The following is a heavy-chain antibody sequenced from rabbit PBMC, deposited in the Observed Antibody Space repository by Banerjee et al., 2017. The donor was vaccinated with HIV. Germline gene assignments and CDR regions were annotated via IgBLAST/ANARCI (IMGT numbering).Heavy chain of an antibody. Sequence: QSLEESGGDLVKPEGSLTLTCTASGFTLTNYWMCWVRQAPGKGLEWIACIYPGSSGSTYYASWAKGRFTISKTSSTTVTLQMTSLTAADTATYFCARDLAGVIGWNFGLWGQGTLVTVS. CDR1: GFTLTNYW. CDR2: IYPGSSGST. J-gene: IGHJ3*01. CDR3: ARDLAGVIGWNFGL. V-gene: IGHV1S40*01. D-gene: IGHD4-1*01.